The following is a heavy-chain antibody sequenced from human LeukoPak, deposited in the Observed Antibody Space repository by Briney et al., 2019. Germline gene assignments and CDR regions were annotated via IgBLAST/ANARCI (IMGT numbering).Heavy chain of an antibody. CDR3: AGIQLWSEFDY. D-gene: IGHD5-18*01. J-gene: IGHJ4*02. CDR2: INPNSGGT. V-gene: IGHV1-2*02. CDR1: GYTFTGYY. Sequence: AASVNVSCKASGYTFTGYYMHWVRQAPGQGLEWMGWINPNSGGTNYAQKFQGRVTMTRDTSISTAYMELSRLRSDDTAVYYCAGIQLWSEFDYWGQGTLVTVSS.